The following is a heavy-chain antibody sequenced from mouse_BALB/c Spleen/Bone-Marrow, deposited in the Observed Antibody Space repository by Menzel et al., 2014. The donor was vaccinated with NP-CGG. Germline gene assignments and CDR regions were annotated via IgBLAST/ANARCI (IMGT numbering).Heavy chain of an antibody. CDR1: GFSLTSYG. Sequence: VELKESGPGLVAPSQSLSITCTVSGFSLTSYGVHWVRQPPGKGLEWLGVIWAGGSTNYNSALMSRLSISKDNSKSQVFLKMNSLQTDVTAMYYCASNPYFDYWGQGTTLTVSS. J-gene: IGHJ2*01. CDR3: ASNPYFDY. CDR2: IWAGGST. D-gene: IGHD6-1*01. V-gene: IGHV2-9*02.